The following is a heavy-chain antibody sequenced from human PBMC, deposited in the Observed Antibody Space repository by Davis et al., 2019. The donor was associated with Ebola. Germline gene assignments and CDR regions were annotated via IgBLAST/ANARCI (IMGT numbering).Heavy chain of an antibody. CDR3: ARDLWWGTTVSY. D-gene: IGHD4-17*01. CDR2: IYSGGST. CDR1: GGSISSYY. J-gene: IGHJ4*02. Sequence: ETLSLTCTVSGGSISSYYWSWVRQAPGKGLEWVSVIYSGGSTYYADSVKGRFTISRDNSKNTLYLQMNSLRAEDTAVYYCARDLWWGTTVSYWGQGTLVTVSS. V-gene: IGHV3-53*01.